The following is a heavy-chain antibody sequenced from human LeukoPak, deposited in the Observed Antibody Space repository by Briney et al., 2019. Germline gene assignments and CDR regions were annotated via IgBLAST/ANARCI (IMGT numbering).Heavy chain of an antibody. D-gene: IGHD5-18*01. CDR1: GLTFSNYA. V-gene: IGHV3-23*01. CDR2: ISAGSGST. Sequence: GGSLRLSCAASGLTFSNYAMTWVRQAPGNGQEWVSGISAGSGSTYYADSVKGRFTISRDNSKNTLYLQMSSLRAEDTAVYYCAKVVRVLQLWSLDYWGQGTLVTVSS. J-gene: IGHJ4*02. CDR3: AKVVRVLQLWSLDY.